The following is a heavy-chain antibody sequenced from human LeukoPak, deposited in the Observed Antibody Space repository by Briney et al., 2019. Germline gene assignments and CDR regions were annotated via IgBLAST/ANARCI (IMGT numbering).Heavy chain of an antibody. D-gene: IGHD5-18*01. CDR3: AKGYSFGCCNYYYMDA. CDR1: GFTFSDSY. Sequence: PGGSLRLSCAASGFTFSDSYMSWIRQSPGKGLEWVSHISNSGHIIYYADSVKGRFTISRDNSKNTLYLQMNSLRAEDTAVYYCAKGYSFGCCNYYYMDAWGKGTTVTVSS. J-gene: IGHJ6*03. CDR2: ISNSGHII. V-gene: IGHV3-11*01.